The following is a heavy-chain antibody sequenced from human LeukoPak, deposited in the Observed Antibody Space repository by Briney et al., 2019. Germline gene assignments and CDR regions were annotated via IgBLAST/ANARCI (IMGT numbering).Heavy chain of an antibody. J-gene: IGHJ4*02. CDR1: GYTFTSYY. D-gene: IGHD2-2*01. CDR3: ATDKYCSSTSCRTDFDY. CDR2: INPSGGST. V-gene: IGHV1-46*01. Sequence: GASVKVSCKASGYTFTSYYIHWVRQAPGQGLEWMGRINPSGGSTTYAQKFQGRVTMTEDTSTDTAYMELSSLRSEDTAVYYCATDKYCSSTSCRTDFDYWGQGTLVTVSS.